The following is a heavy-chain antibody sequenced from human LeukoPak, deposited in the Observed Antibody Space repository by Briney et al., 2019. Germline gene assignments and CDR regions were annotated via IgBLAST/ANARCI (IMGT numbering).Heavy chain of an antibody. V-gene: IGHV4-34*01. D-gene: IGHD6-13*01. CDR3: ARLDQLVHDLWYFDL. CDR2: ITRSGST. Sequence: PSETLSLTCAVYGGSFSGYYWSWLCQPPGKGLEWIGEITRSGSTNYNPSLKSRVTMSIDTSKNQFSLRLSSVTAADTAVYYCARLDQLVHDLWYFDLWGRGTLVAVSS. J-gene: IGHJ2*01. CDR1: GGSFSGYY.